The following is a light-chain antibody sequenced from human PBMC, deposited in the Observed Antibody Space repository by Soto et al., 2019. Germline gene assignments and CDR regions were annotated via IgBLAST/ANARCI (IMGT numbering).Light chain of an antibody. CDR1: QIVSSNY. V-gene: IGKV3-20*01. CDR3: QQYSNSPPLT. CDR2: GAS. Sequence: EIVLTQSPGTLSLSPGERATLSCRASQIVSSNYLAWYQQKPGQAPRLLIKGASSRATGIPDRFSGSGSGTDFTRTISRLEPEDFAVYYCQQYSNSPPLTFGGGTKVESK. J-gene: IGKJ4*01.